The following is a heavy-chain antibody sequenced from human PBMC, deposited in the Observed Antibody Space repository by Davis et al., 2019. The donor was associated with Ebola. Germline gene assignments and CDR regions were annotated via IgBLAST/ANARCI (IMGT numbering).Heavy chain of an antibody. V-gene: IGHV4-59*08. CDR3: ARLNYSSGWYFHGMDV. D-gene: IGHD6-19*01. CDR1: GGSIGSYY. J-gene: IGHJ6*02. Sequence: SETLSLTCTVSGGSIGSYYWSWIRQPPGKGLEWIGYIYYSGSTNYNPSLKSRVTISVDTSKNQFSLKLSSVTAADTAVYYCARLNYSSGWYFHGMDVWGQGTTVTVSS. CDR2: IYYSGST.